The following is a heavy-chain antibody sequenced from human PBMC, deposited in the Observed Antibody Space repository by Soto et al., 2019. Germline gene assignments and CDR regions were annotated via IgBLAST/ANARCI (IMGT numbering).Heavy chain of an antibody. Sequence: GGSLRLSCAASGFTFSSYGMHWVRQAPGKGLEWVAVIWYDGSNKYYADSVKGRFTISRDNSKNTLYLQMNSLRAEDTAVYYCARDGGDGYNWEDYYYRMDVWGQGTTVTVSS. CDR3: ARDGGDGYNWEDYYYRMDV. CDR2: IWYDGSNK. V-gene: IGHV3-30*19. J-gene: IGHJ6*02. D-gene: IGHD5-12*01. CDR1: GFTFSSYG.